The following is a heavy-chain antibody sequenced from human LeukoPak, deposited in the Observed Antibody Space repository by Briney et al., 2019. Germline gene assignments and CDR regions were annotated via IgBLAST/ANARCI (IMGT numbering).Heavy chain of an antibody. V-gene: IGHV1-2*02. D-gene: IGHD3-10*01. Sequence: GASVKVSCKASGYAFSAYYMHWVRQAPGQGLEWMGWLNPQTGDTHFAQKFQGRVTFTRDTSISTAYMELSRLRSDDTAEHYCARGRTRRTYGSGDYYYMDVWGKGTTVTISS. J-gene: IGHJ6*03. CDR2: LNPQTGDT. CDR3: ARGRTRRTYGSGDYYYMDV. CDR1: GYAFSAYY.